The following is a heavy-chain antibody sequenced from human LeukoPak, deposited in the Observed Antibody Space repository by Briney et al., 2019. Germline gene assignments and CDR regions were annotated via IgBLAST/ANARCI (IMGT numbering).Heavy chain of an antibody. CDR1: GFTFSNYW. CDR2: IYSDGSRT. D-gene: IGHD3-16*01. Sequence: GGSLRLSCAASGFTFSNYWMHWVRQAPGKGLVWVSRIYSDGSRTSYADSVKGRFTISGDSAKNTLYLQMNSLRAEDTAVYYCARSGLGGAFDYWGQGTLVIVSS. CDR3: ARSGLGGAFDY. J-gene: IGHJ4*02. V-gene: IGHV3-74*01.